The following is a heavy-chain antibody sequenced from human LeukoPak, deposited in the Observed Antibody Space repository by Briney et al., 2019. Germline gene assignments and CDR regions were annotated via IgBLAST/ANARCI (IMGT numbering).Heavy chain of an antibody. J-gene: IGHJ4*02. Sequence: GGSLRLSCAASGFTFSGSAMHWVRQASGKGREWVGRIRSKANSYETAYAASVKGRFTISRDDSKNTAYLQMNSLKTEDTAVYYCTRYYDYVWGSYRHANFDYWGQGTLVTVSS. CDR2: IRSKANSYET. CDR1: GFTFSGSA. CDR3: TRYYDYVWGSYRHANFDY. D-gene: IGHD3-16*02. V-gene: IGHV3-73*01.